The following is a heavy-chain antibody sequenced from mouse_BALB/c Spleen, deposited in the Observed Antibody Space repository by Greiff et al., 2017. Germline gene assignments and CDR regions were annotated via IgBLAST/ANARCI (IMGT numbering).Heavy chain of an antibody. D-gene: IGHD2-4*01. CDR1: GFTFSSYA. V-gene: IGHV5-9-4*01. CDR3: ARSYDYDQAWFAY. Sequence: EVQVVESGGGLVKPGGSLKLSCAASGFTFSSYAMSWVRQSPEKRLEWVAEISSGGSYTYYPDTVTGRFTISRDNAKNTLYLEMSSLRSEDTAMYYCARSYDYDQAWFAYWGQGTLVTVSA. J-gene: IGHJ3*01. CDR2: ISSGGSYT.